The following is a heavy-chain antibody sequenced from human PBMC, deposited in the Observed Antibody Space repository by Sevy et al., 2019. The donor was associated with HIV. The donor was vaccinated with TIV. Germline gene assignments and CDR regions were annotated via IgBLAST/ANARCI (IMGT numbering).Heavy chain of an antibody. D-gene: IGHD3-3*01. V-gene: IGHV3-30*04. CDR3: ARPRFLEWLSSAAFDI. Sequence: GGSLRLSCTASGFVFSSYAMHWVRQAPGKGLEWVAFIAYDGSNKNYADSVKGRFTLSRDNSKNTLYLQMNSLGAEETAVYYCARPRFLEWLSSAAFDIWGQGTMVTVSS. CDR1: GFVFSSYA. CDR2: IAYDGSNK. J-gene: IGHJ3*02.